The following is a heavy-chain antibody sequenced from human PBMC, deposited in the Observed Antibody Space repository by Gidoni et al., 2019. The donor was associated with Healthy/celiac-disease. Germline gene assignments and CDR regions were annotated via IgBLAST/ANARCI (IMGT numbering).Heavy chain of an antibody. J-gene: IGHJ5*02. D-gene: IGHD3-22*01. CDR1: GFPFSSYE. CDR2: ISSSGSTI. V-gene: IGHV3-48*03. Sequence: EVQLVESGGGLVQPGGSLRLSCAASGFPFSSYEMNWVRQAPGKGLEWVSYISSSGSTIYYADSVKGRFTISRDNAKNSLYLQINSLRAEDTAVYYCARETYYDSSGKRNWFDPWGQGTLVTVSS. CDR3: ARETYYDSSGKRNWFDP.